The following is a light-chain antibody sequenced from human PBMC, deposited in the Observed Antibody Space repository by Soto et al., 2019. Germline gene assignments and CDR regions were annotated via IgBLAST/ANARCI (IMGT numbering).Light chain of an antibody. V-gene: IGLV1-51*01. CDR3: GTWDASRSAV. J-gene: IGLJ3*02. Sequence: QSVLTQPPSVSAAPGQTVTISCSGSSSNIGNNYVSWYQHLPGAAPKLLIYDNNKRPSGISDRFSGSKSGTSATLGITGLQTGDEADYYCGTWDASRSAVFGGGTKVTVL. CDR2: DNN. CDR1: SSNIGNNY.